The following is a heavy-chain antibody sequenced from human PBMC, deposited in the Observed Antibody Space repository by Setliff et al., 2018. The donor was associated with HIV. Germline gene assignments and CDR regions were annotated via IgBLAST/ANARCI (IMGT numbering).Heavy chain of an antibody. CDR3: ARGLKYYYDSSGYLPDAFDI. CDR1: GFTFSSYS. CDR2: ISSSSSYI. D-gene: IGHD3-22*01. J-gene: IGHJ3*02. Sequence: GSLRLSCAASGFTFSSYSMNWVRQAPGKGLEWVSSISSSSSYIYYADSVKGRFTISRDNAKNSLYLQMDSLRAEDTAVYYCARGLKYYYDSSGYLPDAFDIWGQGTMVTVS. V-gene: IGHV3-21*01.